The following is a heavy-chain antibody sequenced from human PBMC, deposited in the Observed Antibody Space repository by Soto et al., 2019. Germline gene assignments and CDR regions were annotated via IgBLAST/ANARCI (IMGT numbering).Heavy chain of an antibody. CDR3: ARDRTMVRGYYFDY. CDR2: SIPIFGTA. Sequence: QVQLVQSGAEVKKPGSSVKVSCKASGGTFSSYAISWVRQAPGQGLEWMGGSIPIFGTANYAQKFQGRVTITADESTSTAYMELSSLRSEDTAVYYCARDRTMVRGYYFDYWGQGTLVSVSS. D-gene: IGHD3-10*01. J-gene: IGHJ4*02. V-gene: IGHV1-69*01. CDR1: GGTFSSYA.